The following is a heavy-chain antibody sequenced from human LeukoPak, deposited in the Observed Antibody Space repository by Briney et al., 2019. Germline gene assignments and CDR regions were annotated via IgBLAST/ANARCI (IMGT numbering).Heavy chain of an antibody. D-gene: IGHD3-10*01. CDR2: INTNTGNP. CDR1: GYTFTSYA. Sequence: ASVKVSCKASGYTFTSYAMNWVRQAPGQGLEWMGWINTNTGNPTYAQGFTGPFVFSLDTSVSTAYLQISSLKAEDTAVYYCASQEMVRGISEKTNDYWGQGTLVTVSS. J-gene: IGHJ4*02. CDR3: ASQEMVRGISEKTNDY. V-gene: IGHV7-4-1*02.